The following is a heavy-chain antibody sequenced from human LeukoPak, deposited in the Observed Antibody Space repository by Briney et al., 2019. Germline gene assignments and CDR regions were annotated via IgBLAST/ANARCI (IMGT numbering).Heavy chain of an antibody. D-gene: IGHD3-10*01. J-gene: IGHJ6*02. CDR3: ARGGRVRGVILGKWEYYYYGMDV. CDR1: GGSFSGYY. CDR2: INHSGST. Sequence: PSETLSLTCAVYGGSFSGYYWSWIRQPPGKGLKWIGEINHSGSTNYNPSLTNRHTISVDTSKNQFSLKLSSVTASDTAVYYCARGGRVRGVILGKWEYYYYGMDVWGQGTTVTVSS. V-gene: IGHV4-34*01.